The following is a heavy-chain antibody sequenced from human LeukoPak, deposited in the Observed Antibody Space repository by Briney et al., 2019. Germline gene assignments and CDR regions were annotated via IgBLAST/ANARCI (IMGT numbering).Heavy chain of an antibody. D-gene: IGHD3-22*01. CDR3: ARDPIISGYYFTYNWFDP. CDR1: GYTFTGYY. V-gene: IGHV1-2*02. CDR2: INPNSGGT. J-gene: IGHJ5*02. Sequence: GASVKVSCKASGYTFTGYYMHWVRQAPGQGLEWMGWINPNSGGTNYAQKFQGRVTMTRDTSISTAYMELSRLRSDDTAVYYCARDPIISGYYFTYNWFDPWGQGTLVTVSS.